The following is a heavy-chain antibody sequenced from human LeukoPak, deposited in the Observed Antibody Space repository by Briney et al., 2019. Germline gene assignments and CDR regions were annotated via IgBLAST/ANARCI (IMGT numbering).Heavy chain of an antibody. D-gene: IGHD3-10*01. Sequence: ASVKVSCKASGYTFTGYYMNWVRQAPGQGLEWMGWINPNTGGTNYAQKFQGRVTMTRDTSISTTYMELSRLRSDDTAVYCCARDHSLIWFGELLAWGQGTLVTVSS. CDR2: INPNTGGT. CDR3: ARDHSLIWFGELLA. CDR1: GYTFTGYY. V-gene: IGHV1-2*02. J-gene: IGHJ5*02.